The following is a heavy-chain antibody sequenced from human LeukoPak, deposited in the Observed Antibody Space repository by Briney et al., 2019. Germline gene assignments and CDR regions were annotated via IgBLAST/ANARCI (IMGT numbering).Heavy chain of an antibody. CDR2: ISGSGGST. CDR1: GFTFSSYA. CDR3: AKTHDRAGGIVGATRIFAFDI. J-gene: IGHJ3*02. V-gene: IGHV3-23*01. Sequence: GGSLRLSCAASGFTFSSYAMSWVRQAPGKGLEWVSAISGSGGSTYYADSVKGRFTISRDNSKNTLYLQMNSLRAEDTAVYYCAKTHDRAGGIVGATRIFAFDIWGQGTMVTVSS. D-gene: IGHD1-26*01.